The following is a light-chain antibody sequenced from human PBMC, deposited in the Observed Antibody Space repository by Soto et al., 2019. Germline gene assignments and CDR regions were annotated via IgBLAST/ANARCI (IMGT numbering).Light chain of an antibody. Sequence: DIQMTQSPSTLSASLGDRVTITCRASQSIDSWLAWYQQKSGKAPKLLIYTASILESGVPSRFSGSGSGTEFTLTISSLQSDDFATYYCQQYHTWWTFGQGTKVDIK. CDR1: QSIDSW. CDR2: TAS. V-gene: IGKV1-5*03. CDR3: QQYHTWWT. J-gene: IGKJ1*01.